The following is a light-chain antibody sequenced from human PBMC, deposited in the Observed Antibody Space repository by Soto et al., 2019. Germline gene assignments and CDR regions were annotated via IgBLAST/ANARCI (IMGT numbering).Light chain of an antibody. V-gene: IGLV2-14*01. CDR3: QSFDGSLNDYV. J-gene: IGLJ1*01. CDR2: EVN. Sequence: QSALTQPASVSGSPGQSITISCTGTSSDVGNYNYVSWYQQHPGKAPKLMICEVNKRPSGVSNRFSGSKSGDTASLTISGLQAEDEADYYCQSFDGSLNDYVFGTGTKLTVL. CDR1: SSDVGNYNY.